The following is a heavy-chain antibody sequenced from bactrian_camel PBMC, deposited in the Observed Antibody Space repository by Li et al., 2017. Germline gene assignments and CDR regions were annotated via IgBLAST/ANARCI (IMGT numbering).Heavy chain of an antibody. CDR2: ITSEIAGGTT. CDR3: ATVFRLAYNY. J-gene: IGHJ4*01. CDR1: GFTFSIRA. V-gene: IGHV3S31*01. Sequence: VQLVESGGGLVQPGGSLRLSCEASGFTFSIRAMGWVRQSPGKGLEWVSRITSEIAGGTTYYADSVKGRFTISKDNAKNTLYLQMNSLKTEDTDVYYCATVFRLAYNYWGRGTQVTVS. D-gene: IGHD4*01.